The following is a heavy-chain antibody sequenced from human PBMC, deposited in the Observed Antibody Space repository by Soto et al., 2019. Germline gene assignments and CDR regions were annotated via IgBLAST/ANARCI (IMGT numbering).Heavy chain of an antibody. CDR1: GFTFSSYS. CDR3: AGDGDRFELPDAFDI. J-gene: IGHJ3*02. D-gene: IGHD1-26*01. CDR2: ISSSSSTI. V-gene: IGHV3-48*02. Sequence: GGSLRLSCAASGFTFSSYSMNWVRQAPGKGLEWVSYISSSSSTIYYADSVKGRFTISRDNAKNSLYLQMNSLRDEDTAVYCCAGDGDRFELPDAFDIWGQGTMVTVSS.